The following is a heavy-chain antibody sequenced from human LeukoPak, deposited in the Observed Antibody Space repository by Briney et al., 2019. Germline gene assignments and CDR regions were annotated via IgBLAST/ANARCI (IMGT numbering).Heavy chain of an antibody. Sequence: SETLSLTCTVSGGSINSYYWSWIRQPPGKGLEWTGYVHYSGSTNYNPSLKSRVTISLDTSKNQFSLKLNSVTAADTAVYYCARSSYYYGADAFDIWGQGTMVTVSS. CDR2: VHYSGST. CDR1: GGSINSYY. D-gene: IGHD3-10*01. V-gene: IGHV4-59*01. J-gene: IGHJ3*02. CDR3: ARSSYYYGADAFDI.